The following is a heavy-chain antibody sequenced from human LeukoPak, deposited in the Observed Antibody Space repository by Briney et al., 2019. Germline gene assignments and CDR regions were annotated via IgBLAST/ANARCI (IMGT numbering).Heavy chain of an antibody. Sequence: ASVKVSCKASGYTFTGYYMHWVRQAPGQGLEWMGIINPSGGSTSYAQKFQGRVTMTRDTSTSTVYMELSSLRSEDTAVYYCVRYGTYYYDSSGYHAFDYWGQGTLVTVSS. D-gene: IGHD3-22*01. J-gene: IGHJ4*02. CDR1: GYTFTGYY. CDR3: VRYGTYYYDSSGYHAFDY. CDR2: INPSGGST. V-gene: IGHV1-46*01.